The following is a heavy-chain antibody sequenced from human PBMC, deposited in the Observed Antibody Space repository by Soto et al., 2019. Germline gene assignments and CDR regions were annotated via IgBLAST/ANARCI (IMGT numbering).Heavy chain of an antibody. D-gene: IGHD3-3*01. Sequence: ASVKVSCKASGYTFTSYGISWVRQAPGQGLEWMGWISAYNGNTNYAQKLQGRVTMTTDTSTSTAYMELRSLRSDDTAVYYCARGHSELRFLEWWTSNYYYYYGMDVWGQGTTVTVSS. CDR1: GYTFTSYG. J-gene: IGHJ6*02. V-gene: IGHV1-18*01. CDR3: ARGHSELRFLEWWTSNYYYYYGMDV. CDR2: ISAYNGNT.